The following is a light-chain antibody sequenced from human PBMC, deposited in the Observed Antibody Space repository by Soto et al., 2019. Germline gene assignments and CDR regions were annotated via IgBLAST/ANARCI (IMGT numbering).Light chain of an antibody. CDR3: QEYNTYSWA. CDR1: QSINRW. V-gene: IGKV1-5*01. J-gene: IGKJ1*01. CDR2: EAS. Sequence: DIQMSQSPSNLCASIGDSVTITCRASQSINRWLAWYQQKPGRAPKLLIYEASSLQSGVPSRFSGSGSGTEFALTISSLQPDDVATYLCQEYNTYSWAFGQGTKVDIK.